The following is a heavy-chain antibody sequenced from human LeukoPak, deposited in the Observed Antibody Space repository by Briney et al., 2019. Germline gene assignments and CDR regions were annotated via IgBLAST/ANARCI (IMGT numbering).Heavy chain of an antibody. Sequence: GGSLRLSCTASGFSFSGHWMHWARQLPGKGLVWVSRISPTGSTTSYADSVKGRFTVSRDNAKNTLYLQVNNLRAEDTAVYYCAKDLRSSWPDDYWGQGTLVTVSS. V-gene: IGHV3-74*01. CDR1: GFSFSGHW. D-gene: IGHD6-13*01. J-gene: IGHJ4*02. CDR2: ISPTGSTT. CDR3: AKDLRSSWPDDY.